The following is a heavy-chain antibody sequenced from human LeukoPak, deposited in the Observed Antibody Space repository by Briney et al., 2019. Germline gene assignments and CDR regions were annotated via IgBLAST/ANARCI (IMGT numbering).Heavy chain of an antibody. CDR1: GFPFSSYS. CDR2: ITSNSGTI. D-gene: IGHD3-16*02. V-gene: IGHV3-48*04. J-gene: IGHJ4*02. CDR3: ARDFRDYVWGSYRSPVRN. Sequence: GGSLRLSCATSGFPFSSYSMNWVRQAPGKGLEWVSYITSNSGTIYYADSVKGRFTISRDNAKNSLYLQMNSLRAEDTAVYYCARDFRDYVWGSYRSPVRNWGQGTLVTVSS.